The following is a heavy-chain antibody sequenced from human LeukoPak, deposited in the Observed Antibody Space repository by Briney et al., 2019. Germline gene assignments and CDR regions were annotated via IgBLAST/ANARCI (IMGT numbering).Heavy chain of an antibody. CDR2: IYYTGNT. D-gene: IGHD4-23*01. CDR1: GGSISSYY. V-gene: IGHV4-59*08. J-gene: IGHJ4*02. Sequence: SETLSLTCTVSGGSISSYYWSWIRQPPGKGLEWIGYIYYTGNTHYNFSLKSRVTISVATSKNQFSLKLSSVTAADTAVYYCTRRSNSQPPNYWGQGTLVTVSS. CDR3: TRRSNSQPPNY.